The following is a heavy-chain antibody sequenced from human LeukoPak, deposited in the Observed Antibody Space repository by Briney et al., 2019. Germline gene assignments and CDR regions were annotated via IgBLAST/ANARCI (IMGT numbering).Heavy chain of an antibody. Sequence: SETLSLTCTVSGGSISSYYWSWIRQPAGKGLEWIGRIYTSGSTNYNPSLKSRVTMSVDTSKNQFSLKLSSVTAADTAVYYCARGGYSSGWYSGERGEPFDYWGQGTLVTVSS. J-gene: IGHJ4*02. CDR2: IYTSGST. CDR1: GGSISSYY. D-gene: IGHD6-19*01. V-gene: IGHV4-4*07. CDR3: ARGGYSSGWYSGERGEPFDY.